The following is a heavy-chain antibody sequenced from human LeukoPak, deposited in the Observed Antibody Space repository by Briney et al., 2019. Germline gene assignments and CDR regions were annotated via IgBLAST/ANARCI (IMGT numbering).Heavy chain of an antibody. CDR2: ISGSAGST. CDR3: AKDLSPNEGIAAAGDY. D-gene: IGHD6-13*01. J-gene: IGHJ4*02. Sequence: PGGSLRLSCAASGFTFSSYAMGWVRQAPGKGLEWVSTISGSAGSTYFADSVKGRFTFSRDNSKNTLYLQMNSLRAEDTAVYYCAKDLSPNEGIAAAGDYWGQGTLVTVSS. CDR1: GFTFSSYA. V-gene: IGHV3-23*01.